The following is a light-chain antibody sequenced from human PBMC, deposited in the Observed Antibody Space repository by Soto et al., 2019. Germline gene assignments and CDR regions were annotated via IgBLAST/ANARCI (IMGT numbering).Light chain of an antibody. J-gene: IGKJ1*01. CDR3: QQYNNWWT. CDR2: GAS. Sequence: EIVMTQSPATLSVSPGERATLSCRASQSVSSNLAWYQQKPDQAPRLLIYGASTRATGIPARFSGSGSGTEFTLNISSLQCEDFAVYYCQQYNNWWTVGQGTKVEI. CDR1: QSVSSN. V-gene: IGKV3-15*01.